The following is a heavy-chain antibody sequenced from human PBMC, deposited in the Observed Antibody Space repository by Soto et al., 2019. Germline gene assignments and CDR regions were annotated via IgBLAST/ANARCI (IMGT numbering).Heavy chain of an antibody. CDR3: ARDAFDI. Sequence: GGSLRLSCAASGFTFSSYAMHWVRQAPGKGLEYVSAISSNGGSTYYANSVKGRFTISRDNSKNTLYLQMGSLRAEDMAVYYCARDAFDIWGQGTMVTVSS. J-gene: IGHJ3*02. V-gene: IGHV3-64*01. CDR1: GFTFSSYA. CDR2: ISSNGGST.